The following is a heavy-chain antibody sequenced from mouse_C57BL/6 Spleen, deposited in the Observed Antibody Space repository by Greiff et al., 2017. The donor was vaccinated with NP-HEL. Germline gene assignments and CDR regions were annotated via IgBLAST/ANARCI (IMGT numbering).Heavy chain of an antibody. CDR1: GYSITSGYY. CDR3: ARDGYYVPGYWYFDV. CDR2: ISYDGSN. Sequence: ESGPGLVKPSQSLSLTCSVTGYSITSGYYWNWIRQFPGNKLEWMGYISYDGSNNYNPSLKNRISITRDTSKNQFFLKLNSVTTEDTATYYCARDGYYVPGYWYFDVWGTGTTVTVSS. V-gene: IGHV3-6*01. D-gene: IGHD2-3*01. J-gene: IGHJ1*03.